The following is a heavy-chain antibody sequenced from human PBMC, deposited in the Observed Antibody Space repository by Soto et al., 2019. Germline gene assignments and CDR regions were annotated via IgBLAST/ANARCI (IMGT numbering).Heavy chain of an antibody. CDR2: IFSSDAK. D-gene: IGHD3-10*01. CDR3: TRIRGWGWLGPNDY. J-gene: IGHJ4*02. V-gene: IGHV2-26*01. Sequence: QVTLKESGPVLVKPTETLTLTCTVSGFSLSSARMSVSWIRQPPRKALEWLAHIFSSDAKSYSASLKSRLTISKDTSKSQVVLTMTNMNPVDTATYYCTRIRGWGWLGPNDYWGQGTLVTVSS. CDR1: GFSLSSARMS.